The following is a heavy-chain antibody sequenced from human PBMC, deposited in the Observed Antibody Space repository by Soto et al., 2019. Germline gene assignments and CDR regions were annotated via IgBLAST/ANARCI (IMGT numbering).Heavy chain of an antibody. CDR3: ARRGPGIAVAGTMDV. CDR1: GGTFSSSA. V-gene: IGHV1-69*13. D-gene: IGHD6-19*01. J-gene: IGHJ6*02. CDR2: IIPMYTTP. Sequence: GASVKVSCKASGGTFSSSAFNWVRQAPGLGLQWMGGIIPMYTTPNYAQKFQGRISITADESTSTVYMELSSLRSGDSAVYYCARRGPGIAVAGTMDVWGQGTTVTVSS.